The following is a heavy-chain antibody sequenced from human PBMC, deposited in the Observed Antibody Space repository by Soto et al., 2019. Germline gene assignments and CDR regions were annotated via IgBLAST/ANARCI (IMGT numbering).Heavy chain of an antibody. CDR3: ARDLSGYYDFWSGYPGYFDY. V-gene: IGHV1-3*01. Sequence: EASVKVSCKASGYTFTSYAMHWVRQAPGQRLEWMGWINAGNGNTKYSQKFQGRVTITRDTSASTAYMELSSLRSEDTAVYYCARDLSGYYDFWSGYPGYFDYWGQGTLVTVSS. CDR1: GYTFTSYA. D-gene: IGHD3-3*01. J-gene: IGHJ4*02. CDR2: INAGNGNT.